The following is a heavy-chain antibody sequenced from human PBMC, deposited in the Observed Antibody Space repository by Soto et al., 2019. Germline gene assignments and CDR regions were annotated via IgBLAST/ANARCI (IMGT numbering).Heavy chain of an antibody. J-gene: IGHJ4*02. D-gene: IGHD1-20*01. CDR1: GYTFTSEY. CDR3: AKGATGITETRGGVFDY. Sequence: ASVKVSCKASGYTFTSEYIHWVRQAPGQGLEWMGIINPSTGSTSYAQKFQGRFTMSRDNSKNTLFLLMNSLRAEDTATYYCAKGATGITETRGGVFDYWGQGALVTVSS. V-gene: IGHV1-46*01. CDR2: INPSTGST.